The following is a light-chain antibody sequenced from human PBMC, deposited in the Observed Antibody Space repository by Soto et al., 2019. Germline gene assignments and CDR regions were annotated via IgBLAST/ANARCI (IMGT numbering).Light chain of an antibody. V-gene: IGLV2-23*02. Sequence: QSALTQSASVSGSPGQSITISCTGTSSDVGSYNLVSWYQHHPGKAPKLMIFEVSKRPSGVSNRFSGSKSGNTASLTISGLQAEDEAEYYCCSYAGTYVFGTGTKV. CDR3: CSYAGTYV. CDR1: SSDVGSYNL. CDR2: EVS. J-gene: IGLJ1*01.